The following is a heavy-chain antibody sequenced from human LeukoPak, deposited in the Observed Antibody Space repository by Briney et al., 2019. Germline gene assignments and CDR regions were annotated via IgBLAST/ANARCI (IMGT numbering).Heavy chain of an antibody. CDR1: GFTLSTYS. J-gene: IGHJ4*02. V-gene: IGHV3-48*04. CDR2: ISSSGSTI. D-gene: IGHD3-3*01. Sequence: GGSLRLSCAGSGFTLSTYSINWVRQAPGKGLEWVSYISSSGSTIYYADSVKGRFTISRDNAKNSLYLQMNSLRAEDTAVYYCARKLYDFWSGYLRAPDYWGQGTLVTVSS. CDR3: ARKLYDFWSGYLRAPDY.